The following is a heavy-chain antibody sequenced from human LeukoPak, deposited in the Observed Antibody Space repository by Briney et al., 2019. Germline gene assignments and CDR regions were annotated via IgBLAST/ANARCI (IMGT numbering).Heavy chain of an antibody. Sequence: GASVKVSCKASGGTFSSYAISWVRQAPGQGLEWMGGIIPIFGTANYAQKFQGRVTITADESTSTAYMELSSLRSEDTAVYYCARAMVRGVIIPPSVDWGQGTLVTVSS. CDR2: IIPIFGTA. CDR3: ARAMVRGVIIPPSVD. J-gene: IGHJ4*02. CDR1: GGTFSSYA. D-gene: IGHD3-10*01. V-gene: IGHV1-69*13.